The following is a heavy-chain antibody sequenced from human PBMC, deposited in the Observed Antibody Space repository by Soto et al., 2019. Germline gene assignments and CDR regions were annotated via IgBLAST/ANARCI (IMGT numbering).Heavy chain of an antibody. CDR1: GYSFTIYW. CDR2: IYPGDSDT. CDR3: ARHSATIFGVVQYYFDY. Sequence: PGESLKISCKGSGYSFTIYWIGWVRQMPGKGLEWMGIIYPGDSDTRYSPSFQGQVTISADKSISTAYLQWSSLKASDTAMYYCARHSATIFGVVQYYFDYWGQGTLVTVSS. D-gene: IGHD3-3*01. J-gene: IGHJ4*02. V-gene: IGHV5-51*01.